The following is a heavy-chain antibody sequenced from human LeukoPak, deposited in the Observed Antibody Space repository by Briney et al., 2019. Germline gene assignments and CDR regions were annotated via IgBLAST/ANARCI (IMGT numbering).Heavy chain of an antibody. CDR2: TYYSGST. D-gene: IGHD2-2*01. Sequence: PSETLSLTCTVSGGSISSGDYYWSWIRQPPGKGLEWIGYTYYSGSTYYNPSLKSRVTISVDTSKNQFSLKLSSVTAADTAVYYCARDWCSSTSCYGGYYYGMDVWAKGPRSPSP. V-gene: IGHV4-30-4*01. CDR1: GGSISSGDYY. J-gene: IGHJ6*02. CDR3: ARDWCSSTSCYGGYYYGMDV.